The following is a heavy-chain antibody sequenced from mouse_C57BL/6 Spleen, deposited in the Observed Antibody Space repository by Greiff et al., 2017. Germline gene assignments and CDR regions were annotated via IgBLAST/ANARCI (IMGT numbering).Heavy chain of an antibody. Sequence: QVQLQQSGAELVKPGASVKISCKASGYAFSSYWMNWVKQRPGKGLEWIGQIYPGDGDTNYNGKFKGKATLTADKSSSTAYMQLSSLTSEDSAVYFCAIDSSGYKRTYDYWGQGTTLTVSS. J-gene: IGHJ2*01. CDR2: IYPGDGDT. V-gene: IGHV1-80*01. D-gene: IGHD3-2*02. CDR1: GYAFSSYW. CDR3: AIDSSGYKRTYDY.